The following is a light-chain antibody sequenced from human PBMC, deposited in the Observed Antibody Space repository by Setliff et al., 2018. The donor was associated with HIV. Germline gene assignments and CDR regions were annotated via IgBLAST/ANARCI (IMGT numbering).Light chain of an antibody. CDR3: ALYMGSGISL. V-gene: IGLV8-61*01. Sequence: QTVVTQEPSFSVSPGGTVTLTCALSSGSVSSAYYPSWYQQTPGQPPRTLIYNTNRRFSGVPDRVSGSILGNKATLTITGAQANDESHYYCALYMGSGISLFGGGTKVTVL. J-gene: IGLJ3*02. CDR2: NTN. CDR1: SGSVSSAYY.